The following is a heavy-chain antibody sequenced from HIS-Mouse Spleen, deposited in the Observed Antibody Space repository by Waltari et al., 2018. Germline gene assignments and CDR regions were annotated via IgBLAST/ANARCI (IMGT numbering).Heavy chain of an antibody. CDR3: AREIPYSSSWYDWYFDL. CDR1: GGSISSSSYY. V-gene: IGHV4-39*07. CDR2: FYYSGTT. Sequence: QLQLQESGPGLVKPSETLSLTCTVSGGSISSSSYYWGWIRQPPGKGLEWIGRFYYSGTTYYNPSLKSRVTISVDTSQNQFSLKLSSVTAADTAVYYCAREIPYSSSWYDWYFDLWGRGTLVTVSS. D-gene: IGHD6-13*01. J-gene: IGHJ2*01.